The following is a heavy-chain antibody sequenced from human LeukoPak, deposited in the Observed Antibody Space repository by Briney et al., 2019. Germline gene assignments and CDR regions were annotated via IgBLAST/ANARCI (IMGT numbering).Heavy chain of an antibody. D-gene: IGHD3-22*01. Sequence: SETLSLTCTVSGVSISSYYWSWIRQPPEKGLEWIGYIYYSGNTNYNPSLKRRVTISVDTSKNQISLKLRSVTAADTAVYYCAREGTLDRSGYYLGYWGQGTLVTVSS. CDR2: IYYSGNT. V-gene: IGHV4-59*01. CDR1: GVSISSYY. J-gene: IGHJ4*02. CDR3: AREGTLDRSGYYLGY.